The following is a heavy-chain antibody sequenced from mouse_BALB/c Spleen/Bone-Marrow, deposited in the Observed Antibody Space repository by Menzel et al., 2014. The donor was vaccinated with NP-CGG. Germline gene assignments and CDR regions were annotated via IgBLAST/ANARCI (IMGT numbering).Heavy chain of an antibody. V-gene: IGHV5-6-2*01. Sequence: EVMLVESGGGLVKLGGSLKLSCAASGFTFSSYYMSWVRQTPEKRLELVAAINSNGGLTYYPDTVKGRFTISRDNAKNILYQQMSSLKSDDTALYYCARHQRGSSFYYFDYWGQGTTLTVSS. CDR3: ARHQRGSSFYYFDY. CDR2: INSNGGLT. D-gene: IGHD1-1*01. J-gene: IGHJ2*01. CDR1: GFTFSSYY.